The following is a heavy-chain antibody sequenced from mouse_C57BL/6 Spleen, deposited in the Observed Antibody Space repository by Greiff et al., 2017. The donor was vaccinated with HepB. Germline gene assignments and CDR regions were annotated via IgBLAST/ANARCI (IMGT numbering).Heavy chain of an antibody. Sequence: VQLKESGGGLVQPKGSLKLSCAASGFTFNTYAMHWVRQAPGKGLEWVARIRSKSSNYATYYADSVKDRFTISRDDSQSMLYLQMNNLKTEDTAIYYCVREFYYYGSSYVGYWYFDVWGTGTTVTVSS. D-gene: IGHD1-1*01. J-gene: IGHJ1*03. CDR2: IRSKSSNYAT. CDR1: GFTFNTYA. CDR3: VREFYYYGSSYVGYWYFDV. V-gene: IGHV10-3*01.